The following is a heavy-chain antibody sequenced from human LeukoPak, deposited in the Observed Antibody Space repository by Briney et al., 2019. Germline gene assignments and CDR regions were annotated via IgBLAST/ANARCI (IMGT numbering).Heavy chain of an antibody. J-gene: IGHJ5*02. Sequence: GSLRLSCAASGFTFSSYAMSWVRQAPGKGLEWVSAISGSGGSTYYADSVKGRFTISRDNSKNTLYLQMNSLRAEDTAVYYCAKAHCSSTSCYGRWFDPWGQGTLVTVSS. D-gene: IGHD2-2*01. CDR3: AKAHCSSTSCYGRWFDP. CDR2: ISGSGGST. CDR1: GFTFSSYA. V-gene: IGHV3-23*01.